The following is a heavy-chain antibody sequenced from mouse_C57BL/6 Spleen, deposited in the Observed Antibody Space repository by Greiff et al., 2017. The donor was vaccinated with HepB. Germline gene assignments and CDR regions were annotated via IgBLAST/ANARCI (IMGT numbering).Heavy chain of an antibody. CDR1: GFNIKDYY. V-gene: IGHV14-2*01. Sequence: DVKLQESGAELVKPGASVKLSCTASGFNIKDYYMHWVKQRTEQGLEWIGRIDPEDGETKYAPKFQGKATITADTSSNTAYLQLSSLTSEDTAGYYWARGSGSSYDAMDYWGQGTSVTVSS. D-gene: IGHD1-1*01. J-gene: IGHJ4*01. CDR2: IDPEDGET. CDR3: ARGSGSSYDAMDY.